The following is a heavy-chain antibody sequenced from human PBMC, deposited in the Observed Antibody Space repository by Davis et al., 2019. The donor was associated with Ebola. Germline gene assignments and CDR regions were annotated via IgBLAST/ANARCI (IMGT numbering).Heavy chain of an antibody. CDR2: IITDGTTT. D-gene: IGHD5-24*01. CDR1: GFTFSSYW. CDR3: ARGERGNWFDP. J-gene: IGHJ5*02. Sequence: HTGGSLRLSCAASGFTFSSYWMHWVRQAPGKGLVWVSRIITDGTTTNYADPVKGRFTISRDNAKNTLYLQMNSLRVEDTAVYYCARGERGNWFDPWGQGTLVTVSS. V-gene: IGHV3-74*01.